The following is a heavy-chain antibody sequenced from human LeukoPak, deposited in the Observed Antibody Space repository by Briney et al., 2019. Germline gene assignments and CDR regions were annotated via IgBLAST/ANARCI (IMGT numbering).Heavy chain of an antibody. D-gene: IGHD1-26*01. V-gene: IGHV4-39*01. CDR3: ARHSGSYGY. J-gene: IGHJ4*02. Sequence: SETLSLTCTVSGGSISSSSYYWGWIRPPPGQGLEWIGSIYDSGSTYYNPALNSRITISVDTSKNQFSLKLSSVTAADTAVYYCARHSGSYGYWGQGTLVTVSS. CDR2: IYDSGST. CDR1: GGSISSSSYY.